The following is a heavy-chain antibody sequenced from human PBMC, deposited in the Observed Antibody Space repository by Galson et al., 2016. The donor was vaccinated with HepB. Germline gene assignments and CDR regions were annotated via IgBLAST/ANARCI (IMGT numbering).Heavy chain of an antibody. D-gene: IGHD6-19*01. Sequence: SLRLSCAASGFTFQNYAMHCVRQAPGKGLEWISLITWDGDTTYYANSVKGRFTISRDNSKNSLYLQMSSLRAEDTALYYCAKDIYTGGWSKGDGFHYWGQGTLVTVSS. CDR1: GFTFQNYA. CDR3: AKDIYTGGWSKGDGFHY. J-gene: IGHJ4*02. CDR2: ITWDGDTT. V-gene: IGHV3-43D*03.